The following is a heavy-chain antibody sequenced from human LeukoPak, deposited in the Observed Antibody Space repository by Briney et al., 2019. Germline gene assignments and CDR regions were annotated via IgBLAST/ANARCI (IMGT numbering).Heavy chain of an antibody. D-gene: IGHD2-2*01. J-gene: IGHJ4*02. CDR3: ANHLACGSTSCPPFDD. V-gene: IGHV3-7*01. Sequence: PGGSLRLSCAASGFTFSDYYMSWIRQAPGKGLEWVANIKQDGSKEYYVDSVKGRFTISRDNAKSSLYLQMNSLRAEDTAVYYCANHLACGSTSCPPFDDWGQGTLVTVSS. CDR1: GFTFSDYY. CDR2: IKQDGSKE.